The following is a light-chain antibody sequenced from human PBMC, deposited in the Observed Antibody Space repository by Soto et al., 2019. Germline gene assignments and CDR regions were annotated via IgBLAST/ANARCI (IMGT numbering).Light chain of an antibody. J-gene: IGKJ1*01. CDR3: QQYGSSPQK. V-gene: IGKV3-20*01. CDR1: QSVSSSY. CDR2: GAS. Sequence: EIVLTQSPGTLSLSPGERATLSCRASQSVSSSYLAWYQQKPVQAPRLLIYGASSRATGIPDRFSGSGSGTDFTLTISRLETEDFAVYYWQQYGSSPQKFGQGTKVEIK.